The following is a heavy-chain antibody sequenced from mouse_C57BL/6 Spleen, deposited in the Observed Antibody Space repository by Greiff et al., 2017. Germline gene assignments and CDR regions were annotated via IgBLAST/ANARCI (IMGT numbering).Heavy chain of an antibody. CDR2: IHPNSGST. D-gene: IGHD2-5*01. Sequence: VPLQQPGAELVKPGASVKLSCKASGYTFTSYWMHWVKQRPGQGLEWIGMIHPNSGSTNYNEKFKSKATLTVDKSSSTAYMQLSSLTSEDSAVYYCAREDLYNNYEDYWGQGTTLTVSS. CDR1: GYTFTSYW. V-gene: IGHV1-64*01. CDR3: AREDLYNNYEDY. J-gene: IGHJ2*01.